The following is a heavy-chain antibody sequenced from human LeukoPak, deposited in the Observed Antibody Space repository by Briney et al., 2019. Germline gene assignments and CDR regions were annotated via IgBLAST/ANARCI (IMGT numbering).Heavy chain of an antibody. CDR3: ARDRYSGSYPLDY. D-gene: IGHD1-26*01. CDR1: GFTFSDYY. V-gene: IGHV3-11*01. CDR2: ISSSGSTI. J-gene: IGHJ4*02. Sequence: AGGSLRLSCAASGFTFSDYYMSWIRQAPGKGLEWVSYISSSGSTIYYADSVKGRFTISRDNAKNSLYPQMNSLRAEDTAVYYCARDRYSGSYPLDYWGQGTLVTVSS.